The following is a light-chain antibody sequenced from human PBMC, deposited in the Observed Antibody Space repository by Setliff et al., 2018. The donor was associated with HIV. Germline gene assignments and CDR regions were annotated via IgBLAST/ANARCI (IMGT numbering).Light chain of an antibody. CDR3: LLYYGGAPPWV. CDR1: TGAVTSTHN. J-gene: IGLJ3*02. V-gene: IGLV7-43*01. Sequence: QAVVTQEPSLTVSPGGTVTLTCASTTGAVTSTHNPYWFQQKPGQAPRTLIYGASNKHSWTPARFSGSLLGDKAALTLSGVQPEDGAEYYCLLYYGGAPPWVFGGGTKVTVL. CDR2: GAS.